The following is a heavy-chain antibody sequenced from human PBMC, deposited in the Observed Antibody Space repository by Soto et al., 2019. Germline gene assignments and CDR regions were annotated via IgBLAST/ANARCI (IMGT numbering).Heavy chain of an antibody. CDR1: GFTFSSYS. J-gene: IGHJ3*02. CDR3: ARGIRRRRTDPRGAFDI. Sequence: GGSLRLSCAASGFTFSSYSMNWVRQAPGKGLEWVSSISSSSSYIYYADSVKGRFTISRDNAKNSLYLQMNSLRAEDTAVYYCARGIRRRRTDPRGAFDIWGQGTMVTVSS. D-gene: IGHD1-1*01. CDR2: ISSSSSYI. V-gene: IGHV3-21*01.